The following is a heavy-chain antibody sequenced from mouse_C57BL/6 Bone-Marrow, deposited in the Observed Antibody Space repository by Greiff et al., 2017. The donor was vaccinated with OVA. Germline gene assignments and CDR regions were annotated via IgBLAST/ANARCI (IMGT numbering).Heavy chain of an antibody. D-gene: IGHD1-1*01. Sequence: VQLQQSVAELVRPGASVKLSCTASGFNIKKTYMHWVKQRPEQGLEWIGRIDPANGNTKYAPKFQGKATITADTSSNTAYLQLSSLTSEDTAIYYCARGGVVEGYFDYWGQGTTLTVSS. V-gene: IGHV14-3*01. CDR1: GFNIKKTY. J-gene: IGHJ2*01. CDR3: ARGGVVEGYFDY. CDR2: IDPANGNT.